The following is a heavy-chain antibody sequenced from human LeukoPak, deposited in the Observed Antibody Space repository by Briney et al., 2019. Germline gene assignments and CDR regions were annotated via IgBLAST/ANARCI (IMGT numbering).Heavy chain of an antibody. J-gene: IGHJ4*02. CDR3: AREVVAYDSSGLSLGY. CDR1: GYTFTGYY. CDR2: INPNSGGT. Sequence: GASVKVSCKASGYTFTGYYMHWVRQAPGQGLEWMGWINPNSGGTNYAQKFQGRVTMTRDTSISTAYMELSRLRSDDTAVYYCAREVVAYDSSGLSLGYWGRGTLVTVSS. D-gene: IGHD3-22*01. V-gene: IGHV1-2*02.